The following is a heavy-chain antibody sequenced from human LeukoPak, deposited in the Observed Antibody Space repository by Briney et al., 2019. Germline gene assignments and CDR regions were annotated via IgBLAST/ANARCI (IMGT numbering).Heavy chain of an antibody. CDR2: INHSGST. CDR3: ARLRGYSGGEIRFFDY. D-gene: IGHD5-12*01. CDR1: GGSFSGYY. Sequence: PSETLSLTCAVYGGSFSGYYWSWIRQPPGKGLEWIGEINHSGSTNYNPSLKSRVTISVDTSKNQFSLKLSSVTAADTAVYYCARLRGYSGGEIRFFDYWGQGTLVTVSS. V-gene: IGHV4-34*01. J-gene: IGHJ4*02.